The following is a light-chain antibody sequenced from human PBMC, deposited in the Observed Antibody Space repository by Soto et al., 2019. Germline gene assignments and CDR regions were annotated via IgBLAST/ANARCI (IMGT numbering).Light chain of an antibody. CDR2: DVS. Sequence: DIHMTHSPSTLSASVGYRGTITCRASQSIGDSLAWYQQKPGKAPYLLISDVSSLERGVPARFRGSGSGTELTITINFLQNDDFATYYCQQYYSYTWTFGQGTQVDIK. CDR1: QSIGDS. V-gene: IGKV1-5*01. J-gene: IGKJ1*01. CDR3: QQYYSYTWT.